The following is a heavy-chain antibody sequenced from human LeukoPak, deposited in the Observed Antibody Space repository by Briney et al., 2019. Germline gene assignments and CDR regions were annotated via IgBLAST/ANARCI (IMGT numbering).Heavy chain of an antibody. CDR3: ARDSGDAAFDI. V-gene: IGHV3-64*01. Sequence: GGSLRLSCAASGFTFSSYAMHWVRQAPGKGLEYVSAISSNGGSTYYANSVKGRFTISRDNSKNTLYLQMGSLRAEDMAVYYCARDSGDAAFDIWGQGTMVTVSS. CDR1: GFTFSSYA. CDR2: ISSNGGST. J-gene: IGHJ3*02. D-gene: IGHD2-21*01.